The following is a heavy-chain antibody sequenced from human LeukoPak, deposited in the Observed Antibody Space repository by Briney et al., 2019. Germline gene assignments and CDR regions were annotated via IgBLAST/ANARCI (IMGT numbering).Heavy chain of an antibody. CDR1: GFTFSSYA. V-gene: IGHV3-23*01. D-gene: IGHD1/OR15-1a*01. J-gene: IGHJ4*02. Sequence: GGSLRLSCAASGFTFSSYAMTWVRQAPGKGLEWVSVISASGDNTYYADSVKGRFTISRDNSKNTLSLQMNRLRAEDTAVYYCAKGNWYKLEVFDYWGQGTLVTVSS. CDR2: ISASGDNT. CDR3: AKGNWYKLEVFDY.